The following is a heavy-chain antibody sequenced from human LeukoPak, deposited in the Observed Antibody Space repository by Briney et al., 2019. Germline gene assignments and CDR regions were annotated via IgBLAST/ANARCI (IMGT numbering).Heavy chain of an antibody. V-gene: IGHV3-74*01. D-gene: IGHD3-22*01. J-gene: IGHJ4*02. CDR1: GFTIRNYW. Sequence: PGGSLRLSCVASGFTIRNYWMLWVRQAPGKGLVWVSRISTDGSITTNADSVKGRFTFSRDNAKNTLYLQMNTLRAEDTAVYYCARDRGYSDSSGSLDYWGQGTLVTVSS. CDR3: ARDRGYSDSSGSLDY. CDR2: ISTDGSIT.